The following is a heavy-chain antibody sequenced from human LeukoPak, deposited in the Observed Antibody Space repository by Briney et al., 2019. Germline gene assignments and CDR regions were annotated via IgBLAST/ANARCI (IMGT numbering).Heavy chain of an antibody. J-gene: IGHJ4*02. D-gene: IGHD3-10*01. CDR2: FDPGDVET. CDR3: ATDPDGSGSYPIDY. Sequence: ASVKVSCKVSGHSLAGLSIHWVRQSPEKGLEWMGGFDPGDVETIYSQKFQDRVIMTEDTSTDTAYMELSSLRSEDTAVYYCATDPDGSGSYPIDYWGQGTLVTVSS. V-gene: IGHV1-24*01. CDR1: GHSLAGLS.